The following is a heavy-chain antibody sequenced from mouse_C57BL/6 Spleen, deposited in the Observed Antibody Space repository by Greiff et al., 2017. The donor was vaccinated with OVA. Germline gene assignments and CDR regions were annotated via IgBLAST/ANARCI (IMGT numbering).Heavy chain of an antibody. Sequence: QVQLQQPGAELVKPGASVKLSCKASGYTFTSYWMHWVSQRPGQGLEWIGMIHPSSGSTNYNEKFKSKATLTVDKSSSTPYLQLSSLTSEDSAVYYCGREHYDGSSYDAMEDWGQGTSVTVDS. CDR3: GREHYDGSSYDAMED. CDR2: IHPSSGST. D-gene: IGHD1-1*01. V-gene: IGHV1-64*01. J-gene: IGHJ4*01. CDR1: GYTFTSYW.